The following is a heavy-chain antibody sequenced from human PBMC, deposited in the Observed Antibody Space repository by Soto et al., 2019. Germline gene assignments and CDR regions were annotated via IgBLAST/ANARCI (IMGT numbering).Heavy chain of an antibody. CDR1: GGSISSGGFY. D-gene: IGHD3-9*01. CDR3: AADWADWLSSTNWFDP. Sequence: SETLSLTCSVSGGSISSGGFYWTWIRQHPGKGLQWIGYINYRGNTYYNPSLKSRVTISLDTSKQQFSLKLSSVTAADTAVYYCAADWADWLSSTNWFDPWGQGTLVTVSS. CDR2: INYRGNT. V-gene: IGHV4-31*03. J-gene: IGHJ5*02.